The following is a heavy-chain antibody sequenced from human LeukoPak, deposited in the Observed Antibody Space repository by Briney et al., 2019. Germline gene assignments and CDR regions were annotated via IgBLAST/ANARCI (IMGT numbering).Heavy chain of an antibody. CDR3: ARDRIAVAGRKYYYYMDV. J-gene: IGHJ6*03. CDR1: GFTFSNAW. Sequence: GGSLRLSCAASGFTFSNAWMSWVRQAPGKGLEWVSVIYSGGRTYYADSVKGRFTISRDNSKNTLYLQMNSLRAEDTAVYYCARDRIAVAGRKYYYYMDVWGKGTTVTVSS. V-gene: IGHV3-53*01. CDR2: IYSGGRT. D-gene: IGHD6-19*01.